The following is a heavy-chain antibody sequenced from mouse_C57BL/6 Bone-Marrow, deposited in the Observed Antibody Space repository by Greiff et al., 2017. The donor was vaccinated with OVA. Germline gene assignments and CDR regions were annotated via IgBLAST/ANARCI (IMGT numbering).Heavy chain of an antibody. V-gene: IGHV1-64*01. J-gene: IGHJ3*01. D-gene: IGHD5-1*01. Sequence: QVQLQQPGAELVKPGASVKLSCKASGYTFTSYWMHWVKQRPGQGLEWIGMIHPNSGSTNYNEKFKSKATLTVDKSSSTAYMQLSSLTSEDSAVYYCARYRRRSWVAYWGQGTRVTVSA. CDR2: IHPNSGST. CDR1: GYTFTSYW. CDR3: ARYRRRSWVAY.